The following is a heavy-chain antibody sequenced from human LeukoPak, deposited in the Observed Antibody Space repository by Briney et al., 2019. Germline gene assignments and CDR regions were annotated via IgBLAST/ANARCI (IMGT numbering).Heavy chain of an antibody. V-gene: IGHV4-61*01. J-gene: IGHJ4*02. Sequence: SETLSLTCTVSGGSVSSGSYYWSWIRQPPGKGLEWIGYVYYTGNTNFNPSLKSRVTISVDTSKNQFSLRLTSVTAADTAVYYCARDTGYCSGDSCYHNYFDYWGQGILVTVSS. D-gene: IGHD2-15*01. CDR1: GGSVSSGSYY. CDR2: VYYTGNT. CDR3: ARDTGYCSGDSCYHNYFDY.